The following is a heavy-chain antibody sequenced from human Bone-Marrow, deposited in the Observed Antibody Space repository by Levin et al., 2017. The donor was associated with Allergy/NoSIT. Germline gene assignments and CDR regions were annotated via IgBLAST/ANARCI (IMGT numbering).Heavy chain of an antibody. CDR3: ARYGGGYCSSTSCPVDY. D-gene: IGHD2-2*01. CDR2: INAGNGNT. J-gene: IGHJ4*02. Sequence: ASVKVSCKASGYTFTSYAMHWVRQAPGQRLEWMGWINAGNGNTKYSQKFQGRVTITRDTSASTAYMELSSLRSEDTAVYYCARYGGGYCSSTSCPVDYWGQGTLVTVSS. CDR1: GYTFTSYA. V-gene: IGHV1-3*01.